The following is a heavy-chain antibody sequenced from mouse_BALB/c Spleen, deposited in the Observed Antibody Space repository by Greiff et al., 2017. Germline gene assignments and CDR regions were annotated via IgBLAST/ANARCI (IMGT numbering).Heavy chain of an antibody. Sequence: EVQLQESGPELVKPGASVKMSCKASGYTFTSYVMHWVKQKPGQGLEWIGYINPYNDGTKYNEKFKGKATLTSDKSSSTAYMELSSLTSEDSAVYYCARYDNYYAMDYWGQGTSVTVSS. D-gene: IGHD2-3*01. CDR3: ARYDNYYAMDY. CDR2: INPYNDGT. V-gene: IGHV1-14*01. CDR1: GYTFTSYV. J-gene: IGHJ4*01.